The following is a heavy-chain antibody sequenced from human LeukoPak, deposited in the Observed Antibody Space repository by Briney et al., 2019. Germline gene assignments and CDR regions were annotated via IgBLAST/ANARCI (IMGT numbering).Heavy chain of an antibody. Sequence: PGGSLRLSCAASGFTFSSYAMSWVRQAPGKGLEWVSVIGSSGGSTYYADSVKGRFTISRDNSKNTLYLQMSSLRAEDTAVYYCAKKKRELRGFDYWGQGTLVTVSS. CDR3: AKKKRELRGFDY. CDR2: IGSSGGST. J-gene: IGHJ4*02. D-gene: IGHD1-7*01. CDR1: GFTFSSYA. V-gene: IGHV3-23*01.